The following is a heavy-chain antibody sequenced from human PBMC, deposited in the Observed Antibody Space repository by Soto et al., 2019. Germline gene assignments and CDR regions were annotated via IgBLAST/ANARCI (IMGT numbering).Heavy chain of an antibody. V-gene: IGHV5-10-1*01. J-gene: IGHJ6*02. CDR1: GYSFTSYW. CDR3: ARRTVRSARIQTWLALDYYGMDV. Sequence: GESLKISCKGSGYSFTSYWISWVRQMPGKGLEWMGRIDPSDSYTNYSPSFQGHVTISADKSISTAYLQWSSLKASDTAMYYCARRTVRSARIQTWLALDYYGMDVWGQGTTVTVSS. D-gene: IGHD5-18*01. CDR2: IDPSDSYT.